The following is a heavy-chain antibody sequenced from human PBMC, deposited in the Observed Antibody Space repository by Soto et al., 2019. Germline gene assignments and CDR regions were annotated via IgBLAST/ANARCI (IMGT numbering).Heavy chain of an antibody. D-gene: IGHD4-4*01. CDR1: GFTCTISA. V-gene: IGHV1-58*01. Sequence: SVKVSGKASGFTCTISAVQCVVQARGQRLEWIGWIVVGSGNTNYAQKFQERVTITRDMSTSTAYMELSSLRSEDTAVYYCARATVAPFPTLWGHGTLVTVSS. CDR3: ARATVAPFPTL. J-gene: IGHJ4*01. CDR2: IVVGSGNT.